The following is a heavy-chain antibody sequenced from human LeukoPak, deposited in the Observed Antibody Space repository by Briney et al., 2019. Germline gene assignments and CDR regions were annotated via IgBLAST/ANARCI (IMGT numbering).Heavy chain of an antibody. J-gene: IGHJ5*02. V-gene: IGHV1-18*01. Sequence: ASVKVSCKTSGYTFTSYGISWVRQAPGQGLEWMGWISAYNGNTNYAQKLQGRVTMTTDTSTSTAYMELRSLRSDDTAVYYCARQYYYDSSGYYYHWGRGTLVTVSS. CDR2: ISAYNGNT. CDR3: ARQYYYDSSGYYYH. D-gene: IGHD3-22*01. CDR1: GYTFTSYG.